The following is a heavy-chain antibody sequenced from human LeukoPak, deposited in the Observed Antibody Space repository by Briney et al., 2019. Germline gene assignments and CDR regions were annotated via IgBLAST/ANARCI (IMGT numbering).Heavy chain of an antibody. CDR1: GFTFSNYN. CDR2: ITLSRTTI. J-gene: IGHJ4*02. V-gene: IGHV3-48*02. Sequence: GGSLRLSCAASGFTFSNYNMNWVRQAPGKGLEWVAYITLSRTTIYYADSVKGRFTISRDNAKNSLSLQMNSLRDEDTAVYYCASAGWYYYGSGSYSPPLHFDYWGQGTLVTVSS. CDR3: ASAGWYYYGSGSYSPPLHFDY. D-gene: IGHD3-10*01.